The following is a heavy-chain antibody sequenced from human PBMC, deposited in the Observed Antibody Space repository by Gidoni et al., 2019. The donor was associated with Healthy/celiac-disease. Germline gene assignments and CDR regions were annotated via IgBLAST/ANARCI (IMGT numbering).Heavy chain of an antibody. CDR3: TPAGRYSYYFDY. Sequence: EVQLVESGGGLVTPGGSLRLSCAPSGFTFGNAWMNWVRQAPGKGLEWVGRIKSKTDGGTTDYAAPVKGRFTISRDDSKNTLYLQMNSLKTEDTAVYYCTPAGRYSYYFDYWGQGTLVTVSS. V-gene: IGHV3-15*07. CDR2: IKSKTDGGTT. CDR1: GFTFGNAW. D-gene: IGHD1-26*01. J-gene: IGHJ4*02.